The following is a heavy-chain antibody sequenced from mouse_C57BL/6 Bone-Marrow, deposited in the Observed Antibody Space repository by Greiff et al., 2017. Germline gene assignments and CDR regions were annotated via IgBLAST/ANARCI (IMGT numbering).Heavy chain of an antibody. CDR2: IHPNSGST. CDR3: ARWRADYYCLDY. J-gene: IGHJ1*03. D-gene: IGHD1-1*01. V-gene: IGHV1-64*01. CDR1: GYTFTSYW. Sequence: QVQLQQPGAELVKPGASVKLSCKASGYTFTSYWMHWVKQRPGQGLEWIGMIHPNSGSTNYNEKFKSKATLTVDKSSSTAYMQLSSLTSEDSAVYYCARWRADYYCLDYWGKGTTVTVSS.